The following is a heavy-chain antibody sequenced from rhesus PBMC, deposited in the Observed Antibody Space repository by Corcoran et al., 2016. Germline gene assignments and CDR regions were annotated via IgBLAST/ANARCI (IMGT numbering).Heavy chain of an antibody. CDR3: ARDTGAAAGPNYFDY. J-gene: IGHJ4*01. Sequence: QLQLQESGPGLVKPSETLSLTCAVPGGPFCSTYWGWIRPPPGKGVGWIGGIPGSGGSTDYNPTLKSRVTISTDTSKNQFSLRLSSVTAADTAVYYCARDTGAAAGPNYFDYWGQGVLVTVSS. D-gene: IGHD6-13*01. CDR1: GGPFCSTY. V-gene: IGHV4-173*01. CDR2: IPGSGGST.